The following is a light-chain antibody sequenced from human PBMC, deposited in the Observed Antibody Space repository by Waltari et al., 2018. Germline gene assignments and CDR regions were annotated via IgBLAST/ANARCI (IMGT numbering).Light chain of an antibody. Sequence: EVVMTQSPATLSVSPGQRATLSCRASPSVSSNLAWYHQRPGQAPRLVIYGATTWATGIPARFTGRGSGTEFTLTISSLQSDDSGIYFCQQYFDWPLYTFGQGTKLEIK. CDR1: PSVSSN. V-gene: IGKV3D-15*01. CDR3: QQYFDWPLYT. CDR2: GAT. J-gene: IGKJ2*01.